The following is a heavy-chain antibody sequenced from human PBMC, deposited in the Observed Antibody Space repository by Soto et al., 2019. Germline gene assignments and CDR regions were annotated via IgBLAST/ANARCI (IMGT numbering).Heavy chain of an antibody. CDR1: GFTFSNYA. Sequence: EVQLVESGGGLVQPGGSLRLSCAASGFTFSNYAMNWVRQAPGKGLEWVSYISHKSSAIYHADSVKGRFTISRDNAKNSLYLQMNRLRDEDTAFYYCARDPFSSTTVAIVDYWGQGTLVTVSS. CDR2: ISHKSSAI. D-gene: IGHD4-17*01. J-gene: IGHJ4*02. CDR3: ARDPFSSTTVAIVDY. V-gene: IGHV3-48*02.